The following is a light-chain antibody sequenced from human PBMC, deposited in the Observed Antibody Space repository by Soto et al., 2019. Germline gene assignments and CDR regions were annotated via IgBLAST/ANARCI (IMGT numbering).Light chain of an antibody. CDR1: SSDVGANNY. Sequence: QSALTQPPSASGSPGQSVTISCTGTSSDVGANNYISWYQHHPGRAPKLIIYELGRRPSGVPDRFSGSKSGNTASLTVSGLQAEDEADYYCSSFARTNKLLFGGGTKLTVL. CDR3: SSFARTNKLL. J-gene: IGLJ2*01. V-gene: IGLV2-8*01. CDR2: ELG.